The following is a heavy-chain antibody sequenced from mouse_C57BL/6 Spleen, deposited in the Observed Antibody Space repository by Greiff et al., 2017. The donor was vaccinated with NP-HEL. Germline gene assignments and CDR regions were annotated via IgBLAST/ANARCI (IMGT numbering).Heavy chain of an antibody. CDR1: GFTFSSYA. CDR2: ISDGGSYT. D-gene: IGHD1-1*01. CDR3: ARVYYGSSYSWFAY. V-gene: IGHV5-4*03. Sequence: EVMLVESGGGLVKPGGSLKLSCAASGFTFSSYAMSWVRQTPEKRLEWVATISDGGSYTYYPDNVKGRFTISRDNAKNNLYLQMSHLKSEDTAMYYCARVYYGSSYSWFAYWGQGTLVTVSA. J-gene: IGHJ3*01.